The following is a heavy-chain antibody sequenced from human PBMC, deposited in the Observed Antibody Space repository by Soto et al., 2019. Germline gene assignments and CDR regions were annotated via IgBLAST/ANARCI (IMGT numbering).Heavy chain of an antibody. CDR2: IYYSGST. V-gene: IGHV4-39*01. CDR3: ARHLVPQSKYQLSNWFDP. Sequence: QLQLQESGPGLVKPSETLSLTCTVSGGSISSSSYYWGWIRQPPGKGLEWIGSIYYSGSTYYNPSLKSRVTISVDTSNNQCCLKLSSLTAADTTVYYCARHLVPQSKYQLSNWFDPWGQGTLVTVSS. J-gene: IGHJ5*02. CDR1: GGSISSSSYY. D-gene: IGHD2-2*01.